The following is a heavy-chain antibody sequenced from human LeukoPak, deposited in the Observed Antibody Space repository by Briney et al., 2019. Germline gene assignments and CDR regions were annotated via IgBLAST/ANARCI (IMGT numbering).Heavy chain of an antibody. CDR2: ISYDGSNK. CDR1: GFSFSSYA. J-gene: IGHJ4*02. Sequence: GGSLRLSCAASGFSFSSYAMHWVRQAPGKGLEWVAVISYDGSNKYYADSVKGRFTISRDNSKNTLYLQMNSLRAEDTAVYYCARDQRAHFSRSYADYWGQGTLVTVSS. V-gene: IGHV3-30*01. D-gene: IGHD1-26*01. CDR3: ARDQRAHFSRSYADY.